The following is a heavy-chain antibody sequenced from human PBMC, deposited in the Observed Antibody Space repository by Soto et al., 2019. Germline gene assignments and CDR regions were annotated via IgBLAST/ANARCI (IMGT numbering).Heavy chain of an antibody. CDR2: INHSGST. CDR3: ARGSVPVLFDY. CDR1: GGSFSGYY. J-gene: IGHJ4*02. Sequence: SETLSLTCAVYGGSFSGYYWIWIRQPPGKGLEWIGEINHSGSTNYNPSLKSRVTISVDTSKNQFSLKLSSVTAADTAVYYCARGSVPVLFDYWGQGTLVTVSS. V-gene: IGHV4-34*01.